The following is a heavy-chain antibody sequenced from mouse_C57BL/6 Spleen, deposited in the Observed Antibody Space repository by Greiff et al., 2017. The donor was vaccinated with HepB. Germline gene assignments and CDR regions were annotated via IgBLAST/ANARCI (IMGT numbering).Heavy chain of an antibody. CDR2: INPNNGGT. CDR3: ARLDYYGHGFAD. CDR1: GYTFTDYN. Sequence: DVQLVESGPELVKPGASVKIPCKASGYTFTDYNMDWVKQSHGKSLEWIGDINPNNGGTIYNQKFKGKATLTVDKSSSTAYMELRSLTSEDTAVYYCARLDYYGHGFADWGQGTLVTVSA. V-gene: IGHV1-18*01. J-gene: IGHJ3*01. D-gene: IGHD1-1*01.